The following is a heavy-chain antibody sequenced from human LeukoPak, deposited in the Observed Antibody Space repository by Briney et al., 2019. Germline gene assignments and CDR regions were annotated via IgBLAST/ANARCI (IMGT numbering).Heavy chain of an antibody. CDR3: ASQYSSGWYGVDY. J-gene: IGHJ4*02. CDR1: GYTFTGYY. V-gene: IGHV1-2*02. D-gene: IGHD6-19*01. CDR2: INPNSGGT. Sequence: ASVKASCKASGYTFTGYYMHWVRQAPGQGLEWMGWINPNSGGTNYAQKFQGRVTMTRDTSISTAYMELSRLRSDDTAVYYCASQYSSGWYGVDYWGQGTLVTVSS.